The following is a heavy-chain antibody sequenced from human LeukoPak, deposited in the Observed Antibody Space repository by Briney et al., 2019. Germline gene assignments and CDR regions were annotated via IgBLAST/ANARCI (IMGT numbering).Heavy chain of an antibody. D-gene: IGHD2/OR15-2a*01. CDR3: VKDTLVAVSRFDH. V-gene: IGHV3-23*01. CDR2: ITGSGAST. Sequence: PGGSLRLSCAASGFTFINYGMSWIRQVPGKGLEWLSAITGSGASTYYADSVKGRFTISRDNARDTLFLQMNSLRAEDTAVYYCVKDTLVAVSRFDHWGPGTLVTVSS. J-gene: IGHJ4*02. CDR1: GFTFINYG.